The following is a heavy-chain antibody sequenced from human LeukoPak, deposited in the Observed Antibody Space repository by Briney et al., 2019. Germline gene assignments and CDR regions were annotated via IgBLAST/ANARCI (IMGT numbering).Heavy chain of an antibody. CDR3: ARGSMVRDIVVVPAAL. Sequence: ASVKVSCKASGYTFTSYGISWVRQAPGQGREWMGWISAYNGNTNYAQKLQGRVTMTTDTSTSTAYMELRSLRSDDTAVYYCARGSMVRDIVVVPAALWGQGTLVTVSS. D-gene: IGHD2-2*01. CDR1: GYTFTSYG. J-gene: IGHJ4*02. V-gene: IGHV1-18*01. CDR2: ISAYNGNT.